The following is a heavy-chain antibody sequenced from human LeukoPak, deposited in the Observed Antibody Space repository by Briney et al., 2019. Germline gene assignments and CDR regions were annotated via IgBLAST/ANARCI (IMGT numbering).Heavy chain of an antibody. CDR2: ISGSGGTT. D-gene: IGHD3-22*01. CDR1: GFTFSSYV. Sequence: GGSLRLSCAASGFTFSSYVMSWVRQAPGKGLEWVSAISGSGGTTYYADSVKGRFTISRDNSKNTLYLQMNSLRAEDTAVYYCAKGRRITTIDLDCWGQGTLVTVSS. CDR3: AKGRRITTIDLDC. V-gene: IGHV3-23*01. J-gene: IGHJ4*02.